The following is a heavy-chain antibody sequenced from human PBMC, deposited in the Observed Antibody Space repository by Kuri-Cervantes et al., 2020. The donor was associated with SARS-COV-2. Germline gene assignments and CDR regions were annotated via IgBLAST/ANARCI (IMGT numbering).Heavy chain of an antibody. CDR2: ISYDGSNK. CDR3: AREMRMGVAVREVGMDV. CDR1: GFTFSSYA. D-gene: IGHD2-15*01. V-gene: IGHV3-30-3*01. Sequence: LSLTCPAAGFTFSSYAMHWVRQAPGKGLGWVAVISYDGSNKYYADSVKGRFTISRDNSKNTLYLQMNSLRAEDTDVDYCAREMRMGVAVREVGMDVWGQGTTVTVSS. J-gene: IGHJ6*02.